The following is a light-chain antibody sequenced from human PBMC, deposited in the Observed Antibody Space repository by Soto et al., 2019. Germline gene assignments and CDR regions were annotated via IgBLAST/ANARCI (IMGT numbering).Light chain of an antibody. CDR1: QSVLYSSDNKNY. CDR3: QQYYSTPYT. V-gene: IGKV4-1*01. CDR2: WAS. J-gene: IGKJ2*01. Sequence: DIVMTQSPDSLAVSLGERATINCKSSQSVLYSSDNKNYLAWYQQKPGQPPKLLIYWASTRESGVADRFSGSVSGTDFTLNISSLQAEDVAVYYCQQYYSTPYTFGQGTKLEIK.